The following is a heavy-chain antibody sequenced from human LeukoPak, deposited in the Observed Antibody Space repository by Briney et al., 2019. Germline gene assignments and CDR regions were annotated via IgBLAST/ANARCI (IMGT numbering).Heavy chain of an antibody. V-gene: IGHV4-4*08. J-gene: IGHJ2*01. CDR3: ARGQIYDYWTPVSWKFDL. Sequence: SETLSLTCAVSGVSISSYYWSWIRQHPGKGLEWIGNVYTTGAGSTYHNPSLKSRVTVPSDTSKNQVSLKLNSVTAADTAVYYCARGQIYDYWTPVSWKFDLWGRGTLVTVSS. D-gene: IGHD3-3*01. CDR1: GVSISSYY. CDR2: YTTGAGST.